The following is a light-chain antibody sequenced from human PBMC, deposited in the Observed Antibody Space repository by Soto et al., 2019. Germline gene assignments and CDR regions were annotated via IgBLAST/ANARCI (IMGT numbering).Light chain of an antibody. J-gene: IGLJ3*02. V-gene: IGLV2-11*01. CDR1: SSDGGGYNY. Sequence: QSALTQPRSVSGSPGQSVTISCTGTSSDGGGYNYVSWYQQHPGKAPKLMIYDVSTRPSGVPDRFSGSKSGNTASLTISGLQAEDEADYYCCSYAGSYTFVFGGGTKVTVL. CDR3: CSYAGSYTFV. CDR2: DVS.